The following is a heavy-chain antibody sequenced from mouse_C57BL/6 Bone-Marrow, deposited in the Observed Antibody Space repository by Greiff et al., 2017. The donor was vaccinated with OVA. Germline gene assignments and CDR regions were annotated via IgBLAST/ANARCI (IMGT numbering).Heavy chain of an antibody. D-gene: IGHD1-1*01. V-gene: IGHV7-1*01. J-gene: IGHJ4*01. Sequence: EVKVVESGGGLVQSGRSLRLSCATSGFTFSDFYMEWVRQAPGKGLEWIAASRNKANDYTTEYSASVQGRFIVSRDTSQSVLYLQMNALRAEDTAIYYSARYYYGSSIYAMDYWGQGTSVTVSS. CDR1: GFTFSDFY. CDR3: ARYYYGSSIYAMDY. CDR2: SRNKANDYTT.